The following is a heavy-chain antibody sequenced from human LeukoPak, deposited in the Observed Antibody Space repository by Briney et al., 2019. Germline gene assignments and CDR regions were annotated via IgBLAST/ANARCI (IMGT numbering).Heavy chain of an antibody. CDR2: MNPNSGNT. V-gene: IGHV1-8*02. Sequence: ASVKVSCKASGYTFTSYGISWVRQATGQGLEWMGWMNPNSGNTGYAQKFQGRVTMTRNTSISTAYMELSSLRSEDTAVYYCARGPPGYYYGSGSYFGWFDPWGQGTLVTVSS. D-gene: IGHD3-10*01. J-gene: IGHJ5*02. CDR3: ARGPPGYYYGSGSYFGWFDP. CDR1: GYTFTSYG.